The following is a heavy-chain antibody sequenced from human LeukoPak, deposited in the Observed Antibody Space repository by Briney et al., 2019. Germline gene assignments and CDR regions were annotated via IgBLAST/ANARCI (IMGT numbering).Heavy chain of an antibody. CDR2: IWYDGSNK. CDR1: GFTFSSYG. J-gene: IGHJ4*02. CDR3: ARVSDIVVVTAIYYFDY. V-gene: IGHV3-33*01. Sequence: GGSLRLSCAASGFTFSSYGMHWVRQAPGKGLEWVAVIWYDGSNKYYADSVKGRFTISRDNSKNTLYLQMNSLRAEDTALYYCARVSDIVVVTAIYYFDYWGQGTLVTVSS. D-gene: IGHD2-21*02.